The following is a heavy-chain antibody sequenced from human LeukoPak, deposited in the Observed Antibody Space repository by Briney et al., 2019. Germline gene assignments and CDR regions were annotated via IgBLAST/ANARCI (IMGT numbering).Heavy chain of an antibody. CDR1: GFTFSSYG. CDR3: ARETPDSSGWD. J-gene: IGHJ4*02. CDR2: IKQDGSQK. V-gene: IGHV3-7*01. D-gene: IGHD6-19*01. Sequence: GGSLRLSCAASGFTFSSYGMSWVRQAPGKGLEWVANIKQDGSQKYYVDSVKGRFTISRDNAKKSLYLQMNSLRAEDTAVYYCARETPDSSGWDWGQGTLVTVSS.